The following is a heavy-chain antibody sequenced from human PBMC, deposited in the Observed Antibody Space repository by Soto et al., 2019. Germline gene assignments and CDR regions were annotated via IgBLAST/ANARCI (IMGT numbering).Heavy chain of an antibody. Sequence: SVKVSCKASGGTFSSYAISWVRQAPGQGLEWMGGIIPIFGTANYAQKFQGRVTITADESTSTAYMELSSLRSEDTAVYYCARDSGYSYGQGNWFDPWGQGTLVTVSS. D-gene: IGHD5-18*01. CDR3: ARDSGYSYGQGNWFDP. CDR1: GGTFSSYA. CDR2: IIPIFGTA. J-gene: IGHJ5*02. V-gene: IGHV1-69*13.